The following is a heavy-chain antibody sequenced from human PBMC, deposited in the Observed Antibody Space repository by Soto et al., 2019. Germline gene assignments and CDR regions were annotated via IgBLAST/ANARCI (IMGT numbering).Heavy chain of an antibody. J-gene: IGHJ6*02. Sequence: ASVKVSCKASGYTFTGYYMHWVRQAPGQGLEWMGWINPNSGGTYYVQKFQGCVTMTRDTSISTAYMELSRLRSEDTAVYYCARDSSTTQSDVLTGSRIYYYCGMDGWGQATTVT. D-gene: IGHD3-9*01. CDR3: ARDSSTTQSDVLTGSRIYYYCGMDG. CDR2: INPNSGGT. CDR1: GYTFTGYY. V-gene: IGHV1-2*04.